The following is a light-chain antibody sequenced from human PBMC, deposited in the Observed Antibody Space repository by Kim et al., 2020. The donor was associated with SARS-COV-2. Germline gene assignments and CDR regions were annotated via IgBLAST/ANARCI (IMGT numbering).Light chain of an antibody. CDR2: AAS. J-gene: IGKJ5*01. CDR1: QGIASW. V-gene: IGKV1-12*01. Sequence: DVRMTQSPSSVSASVGDRVTISCRASQGIASWLAWYQQKPGKAPKLLIYAASGLQTGVPSRFSGSGSGRDFILTISDLQPEDSATYYCQQSNNFPITFGQGTRLEIK. CDR3: QQSNNFPIT.